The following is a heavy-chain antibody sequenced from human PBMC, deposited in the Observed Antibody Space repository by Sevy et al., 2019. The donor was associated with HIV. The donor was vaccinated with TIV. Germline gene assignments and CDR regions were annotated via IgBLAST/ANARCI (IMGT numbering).Heavy chain of an antibody. J-gene: IGHJ4*02. Sequence: ASVKVSCKASGGTFSSYAISWVRQAPGQGLEWMGGIIPIFGTANYAQKFQGRVTTTADESTSTAYMELSSLRSEDTAVYYCARQPPYYDSSGYYTPCFDYWGQGTLVTVSS. D-gene: IGHD3-22*01. CDR2: IIPIFGTA. CDR1: GGTFSSYA. V-gene: IGHV1-69*13. CDR3: ARQPPYYDSSGYYTPCFDY.